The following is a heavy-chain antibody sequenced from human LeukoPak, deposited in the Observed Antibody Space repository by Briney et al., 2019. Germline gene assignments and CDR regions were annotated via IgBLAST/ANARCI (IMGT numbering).Heavy chain of an antibody. Sequence: PSETLSLTCTVSGGSISSYYWSWIRQPPGKGLEWIGYIYYSGSTNYNPSLKSRVTISVDTSKNQFSPKLSSVTAADTAVYYCARIHSSSWYMNWYFDLWGRGTLVTVSS. CDR1: GGSISSYY. D-gene: IGHD6-13*01. CDR3: ARIHSSSWYMNWYFDL. CDR2: IYYSGST. J-gene: IGHJ2*01. V-gene: IGHV4-59*01.